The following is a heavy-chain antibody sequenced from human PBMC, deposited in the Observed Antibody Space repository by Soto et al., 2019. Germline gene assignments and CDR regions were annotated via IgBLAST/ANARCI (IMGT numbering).Heavy chain of an antibody. J-gene: IGHJ4*02. CDR1: GFTFNKFW. CDR2: INGDGSDT. Sequence: EVQLVESGGGLVQPGGSLRLSCTASGFTFNKFWMHWVRQAPGKGLVWVSRINGDGSDTAYADSVKGRFTISRDNAKNTLYLPKDSPRAEDTGIYYCAKDRVDYSYPWAYWGQGTLVTVSS. D-gene: IGHD3-16*02. CDR3: AKDRVDYSYPWAY. V-gene: IGHV3-74*01.